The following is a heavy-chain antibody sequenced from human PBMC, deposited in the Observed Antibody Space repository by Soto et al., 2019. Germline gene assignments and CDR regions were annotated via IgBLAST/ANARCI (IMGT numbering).Heavy chain of an antibody. CDR2: IGSSGSTI. CDR3: ARSSSSGWSYCFDY. D-gene: IGHD6-19*01. V-gene: IGHV3-48*03. Sequence: PGGSLRLSCAASGFTFSTYEMNWVRRAPGKGLEWVSYIGSSGSTIYYADSVKGRFTISRDNAKNSLYLQMNSLRAEDTAVYYCARSSSSGWSYCFDYWGQGTLVTVSS. J-gene: IGHJ4*02. CDR1: GFTFSTYE.